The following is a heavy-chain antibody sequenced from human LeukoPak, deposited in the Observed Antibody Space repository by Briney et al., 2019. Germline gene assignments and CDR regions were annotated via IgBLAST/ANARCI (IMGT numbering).Heavy chain of an antibody. CDR1: GFTFTSYG. Sequence: GTSLRLSCAASGFTFTSYGMHWVRQAPGKGLEWVALITYDGYYKYYSDSVKGRFTISSDTSKNTMYLQMNSLIAEDTAVYYCARDLSPVVRASPMGYWGQGTLVTVSS. CDR3: ARDLSPVVRASPMGY. D-gene: IGHD3-10*01. J-gene: IGHJ4*02. V-gene: IGHV3-30*03. CDR2: ITYDGYYK.